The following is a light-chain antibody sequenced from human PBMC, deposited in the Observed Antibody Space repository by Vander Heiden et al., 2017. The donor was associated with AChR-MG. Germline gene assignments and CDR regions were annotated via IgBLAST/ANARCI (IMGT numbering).Light chain of an antibody. Sequence: DIQMTQSPSSLSASVGDRVTITCRASQGIRDDLSWFQQKPGKAPKRLIFAASTLQSGVPSRFSGSASGTEFTLTITTIQPEDSAAYFCLQYNTYPTLTFGGGTKVEI. J-gene: IGKJ4*01. CDR3: LQYNTYPTLT. CDR2: AAS. CDR1: QGIRDD. V-gene: IGKV1-17*01.